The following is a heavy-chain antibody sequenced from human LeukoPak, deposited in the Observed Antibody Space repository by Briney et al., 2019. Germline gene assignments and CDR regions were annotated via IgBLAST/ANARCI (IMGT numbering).Heavy chain of an antibody. J-gene: IGHJ4*02. V-gene: IGHV3-21*01. CDR2: ISSSSSYI. CDR1: GFTFSSYA. CDR3: ARGGRDGYTVDY. D-gene: IGHD5-24*01. Sequence: GGSLRLSCAASGFTFSSYAMNWVRQAPGKGLEWVSSISSSSSYIYYADSVKGRFTISRDNAKNSLYLQMNSLRAEDTAVYYCARGGRDGYTVDYWGQGTLVTVSS.